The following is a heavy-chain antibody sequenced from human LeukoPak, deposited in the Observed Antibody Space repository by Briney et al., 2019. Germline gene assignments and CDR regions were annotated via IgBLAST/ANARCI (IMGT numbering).Heavy chain of an antibody. Sequence: TSETLSLTCTVSGGSISSYYWSWIRQPAGKGLEWIGRIDSRVTMSVDTSKNQFSLKLNSVTAADTAVYYCARVSSSWYQDWYFDLWGRGTLVTVSS. D-gene: IGHD6-13*01. J-gene: IGHJ2*01. CDR1: GGSISSYY. CDR2: ID. V-gene: IGHV4-4*07. CDR3: ARVSSSWYQDWYFDL.